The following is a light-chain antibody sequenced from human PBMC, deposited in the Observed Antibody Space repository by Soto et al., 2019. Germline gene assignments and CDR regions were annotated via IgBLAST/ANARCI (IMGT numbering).Light chain of an antibody. V-gene: IGLV1-40*01. J-gene: IGLJ3*02. CDR2: NDD. CDR1: SSDIGAGYR. CDR3: AGWDDSLLGPV. Sequence: QSVLTQPPSVSGAPGERVTISCTGSSSDIGAGYRVRWYQQVPGTAPKLLIYNDDQRPSGVPDRFSGSRSGTSASLVIAGLRSEDEAEYYCAGWDDSLLGPVFGGGTKLTVL.